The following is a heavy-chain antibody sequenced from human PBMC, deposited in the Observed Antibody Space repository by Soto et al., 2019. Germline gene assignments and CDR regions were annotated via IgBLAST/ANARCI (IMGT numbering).Heavy chain of an antibody. CDR2: ISWNGESI. V-gene: IGHV3-9*01. D-gene: IGHD6-19*01. J-gene: IGHJ4*02. CDR3: AKDVGSSGWYDGVDS. CDR1: GFSFGDYA. Sequence: EVQLVESGGGLVQPGRSLRLSCAASGFSFGDYAMQWVRQVPGKGLEWVSSISWNGESIGYADSVKGRFTISRDNGKKSVYLQMTSLRGEDTALYYCAKDVGSSGWYDGVDSWGQGTLVTVS.